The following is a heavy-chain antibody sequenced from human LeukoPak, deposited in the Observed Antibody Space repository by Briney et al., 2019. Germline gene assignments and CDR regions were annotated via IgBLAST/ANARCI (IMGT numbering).Heavy chain of an antibody. CDR3: AKDLGYCSSTSCFLDY. Sequence: GGSLRLSCAASGFTFSSYAMSWVRQAPGKGLEWVSAISGSGGSTYYADSVKGRFTISRDNSKNTLYLQMNSLRAEDTAVYYCAKDLGYCSSTSCFLDYWGQGTLVSLSS. CDR1: GFTFSSYA. V-gene: IGHV3-23*01. D-gene: IGHD2-2*01. CDR2: ISGSGGST. J-gene: IGHJ4*02.